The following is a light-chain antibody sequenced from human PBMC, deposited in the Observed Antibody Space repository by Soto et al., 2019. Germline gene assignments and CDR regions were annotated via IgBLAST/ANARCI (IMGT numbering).Light chain of an antibody. CDR2: DAS. Sequence: EIVLTQSQGTLSLSPGERATLSCRAMQSGYKNFLAWYQQTPGQHPRLLINDASNRATGIPDRFSGSGSGTDFSLTIDRLEPEDFEVSFCQQYGSSHPTFGGGTKVAIK. CDR1: QSGYKNF. CDR3: QQYGSSHPT. J-gene: IGKJ4*01. V-gene: IGKV3-20*01.